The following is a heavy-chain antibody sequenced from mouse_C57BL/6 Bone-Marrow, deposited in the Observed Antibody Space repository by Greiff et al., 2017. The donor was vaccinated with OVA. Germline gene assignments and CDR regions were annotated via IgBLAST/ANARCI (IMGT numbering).Heavy chain of an antibody. CDR1: GFNIKNTY. D-gene: IGHD1-1*01. CDR2: IDPANGNT. Sequence: VHVKQSVAELVRPGASVKLSCTASGFNIKNTYMHWVKQRPEQGLEWIGRIDPANGNTKYAPKFQGKATITADTSSNTAYLQLSSLTSEDTAIYYCASFLYYGMGWGFAYWGQGTLVTVSA. V-gene: IGHV14-3*01. CDR3: ASFLYYGMGWGFAY. J-gene: IGHJ3*01.